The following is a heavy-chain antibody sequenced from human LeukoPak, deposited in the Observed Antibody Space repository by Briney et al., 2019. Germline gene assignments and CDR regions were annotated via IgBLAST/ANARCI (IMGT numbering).Heavy chain of an antibody. Sequence: PSQTLSLTCTVSGGSISSGGYYWSWIRQHPGKGLEWIGYIYYSGSTYYNPSLKSRVTISVDTSKNQFSLKLSSVTAADTAVYYCARDRSTGWNYFDYWGQGTLVTVSS. D-gene: IGHD6-19*01. CDR1: GGSISSGGYY. CDR2: IYYSGST. CDR3: ARDRSTGWNYFDY. V-gene: IGHV4-31*03. J-gene: IGHJ4*02.